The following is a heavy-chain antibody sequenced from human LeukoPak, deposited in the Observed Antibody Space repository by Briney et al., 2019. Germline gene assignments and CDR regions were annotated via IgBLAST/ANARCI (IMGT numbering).Heavy chain of an antibody. J-gene: IGHJ4*02. CDR3: ARHGNNHYYHSNTGDY. CDR2: IYPGDSDT. D-gene: IGHD3-22*01. V-gene: IGHV5-51*01. CDR1: GYSFTSCW. Sequence: GESLKISCKGSGYSFTSCWIGWVRQMPGKGLEWMGIIYPGDSDTRYSPSFQGQVTISADKSISTAYLQWSSLKASDTAMYYCARHGNNHYYHSNTGDYWGQGTLVTVSS.